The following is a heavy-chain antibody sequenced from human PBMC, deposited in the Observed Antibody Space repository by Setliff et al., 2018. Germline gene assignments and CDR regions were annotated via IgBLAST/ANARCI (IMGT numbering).Heavy chain of an antibody. CDR3: ASAGHSGSWFPFDAFHI. V-gene: IGHV3-20*04. Sequence: RPGGSLRLSCGASGFTFEDYGMTWVRQAPGKGLEWVAAIDWNGYNTGYEDSVKGRFIISRDNAKSTLYLQMNSLGAEDTAVYYCASAGHSGSWFPFDAFHIWGQGTMVTVSS. CDR1: GFTFEDYG. D-gene: IGHD6-13*01. CDR2: IDWNGYNT. J-gene: IGHJ3*02.